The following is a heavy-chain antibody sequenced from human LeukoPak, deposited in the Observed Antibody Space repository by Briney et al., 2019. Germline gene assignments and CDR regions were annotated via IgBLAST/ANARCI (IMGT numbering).Heavy chain of an antibody. D-gene: IGHD6-13*01. CDR3: ASSIAAAGYYYYYMDV. J-gene: IGHJ6*03. V-gene: IGHV4-39*07. Sequence: SETLSLTCTVSGGSISSSSHYWGWIRQPPGKGLEWIGSISNSGSTYYNPSLKSRVTISVDTSNNQFSLKLSSVTAADTAVYYCASSIAAAGYYYYYMDVWGKGTTVTVSS. CDR2: ISNSGST. CDR1: GGSISSSSHY.